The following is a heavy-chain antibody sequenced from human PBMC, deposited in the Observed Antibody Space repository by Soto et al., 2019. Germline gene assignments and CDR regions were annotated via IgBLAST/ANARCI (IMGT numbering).Heavy chain of an antibody. V-gene: IGHV4-39*02. CDR2: INYSGST. D-gene: IGHD3-22*01. CDR1: SGSMSSSLNH. Sequence: SETLSLTCIVSSGSMSSSLNHWGWIRQPPGNGLEWIGNINYSGSTYYNPSLQSRLTISVDTSNIQFSLTLSSVTAADTAVYYCARAGDSSGYPIDYWGQGTLVTVSS. CDR3: ARAGDSSGYPIDY. J-gene: IGHJ4*02.